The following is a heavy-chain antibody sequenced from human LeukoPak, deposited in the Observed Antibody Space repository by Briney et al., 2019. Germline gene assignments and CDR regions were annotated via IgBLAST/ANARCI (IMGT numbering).Heavy chain of an antibody. Sequence: GGSLRPSCVASGFSVSSTYLGWVRQAPGKGLEWVSITYTDGTTNYADSVKGRFTISRHNSKNILYVQMSSLRDEDTAVYYCARGIPAGGAFDYWGQGTLVTVSS. CDR1: GFSVSSTY. V-gene: IGHV3-53*04. D-gene: IGHD6-13*01. J-gene: IGHJ4*02. CDR2: TYTDGTT. CDR3: ARGIPAGGAFDY.